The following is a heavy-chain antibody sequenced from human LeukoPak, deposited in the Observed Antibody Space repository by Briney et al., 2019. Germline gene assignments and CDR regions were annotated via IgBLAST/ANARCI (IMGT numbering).Heavy chain of an antibody. CDR1: GGSISSYY. Sequence: SETLSLTCTVSGGSISSYYWSWIRQHPGKGLEWIGYIYYSGSTYYNPSLKSRVTISVDTSKNQFSLKLSSVTAADTAVYYCARNYCSSTSCYYGMDVWGQGTTVTVSS. V-gene: IGHV4-59*06. CDR2: IYYSGST. CDR3: ARNYCSSTSCYYGMDV. D-gene: IGHD2-2*01. J-gene: IGHJ6*02.